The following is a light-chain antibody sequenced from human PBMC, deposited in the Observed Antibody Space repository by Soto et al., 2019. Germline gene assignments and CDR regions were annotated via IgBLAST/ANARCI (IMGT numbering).Light chain of an antibody. CDR2: KAS. V-gene: IGKV1-5*03. J-gene: IGKJ4*01. CDR3: QQYDSYPLT. CDR1: QSIGSW. Sequence: DIQMTQSPSTLSASVGDRVTITCRASQSIGSWLAWHQQEPGKAPKLLIYKASSLESGVPSRFSGSGSGTEFTPSISSLQPDDSATYYCQQYDSYPLTFGGGTKVDIK.